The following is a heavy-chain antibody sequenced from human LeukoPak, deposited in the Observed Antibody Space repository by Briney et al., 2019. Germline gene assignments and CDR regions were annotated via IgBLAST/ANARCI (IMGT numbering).Heavy chain of an antibody. Sequence: GESLKISCKGSGYSFTSYWIGWVRQMPGKGLEWMGIIYPGDSDTRYSPSFQGQVTISADKSISTAYLQWSSLKASDTAMYYCARQRDSSGWGYWYFDLWGRGTLVTVSS. V-gene: IGHV5-51*01. J-gene: IGHJ2*01. CDR1: GYSFTSYW. D-gene: IGHD6-19*01. CDR3: ARQRDSSGWGYWYFDL. CDR2: IYPGDSDT.